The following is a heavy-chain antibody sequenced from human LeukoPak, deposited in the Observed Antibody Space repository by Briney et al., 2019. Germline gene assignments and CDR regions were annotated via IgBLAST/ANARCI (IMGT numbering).Heavy chain of an antibody. CDR1: GFIFGGYA. CDR2: ISYDGGKT. CDR3: AKDREQGYSYGFPFDY. D-gene: IGHD5-18*01. J-gene: IGHJ4*02. Sequence: GSLRLSCAASGFIFGGYAMHWVRQAPGKGLQWLAVISYDGGKTYYADSVKGRFTISRDNSKNTLYLQMNSLRAEDTAVYYCAKDREQGYSYGFPFDYWGQGTLVTVSS. V-gene: IGHV3-30-3*01.